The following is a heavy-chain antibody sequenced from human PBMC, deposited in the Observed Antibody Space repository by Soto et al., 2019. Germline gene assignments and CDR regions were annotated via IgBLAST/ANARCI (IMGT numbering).Heavy chain of an antibody. CDR3: VSLVERSDIAFDI. CDR1: GSTFRRYW. J-gene: IGHJ3*02. V-gene: IGHV3-74*01. Sequence: GGSLRLSCAASGSTFRRYWMHWVRQASGKGLVWVSRINGDGSSTSYADSVKGRFTISRDNAKNALYLQMNSLRAEDTAVYYCVSLVERSDIAFDIWGQGTMVTVS. D-gene: IGHD6-6*01. CDR2: INGDGSST.